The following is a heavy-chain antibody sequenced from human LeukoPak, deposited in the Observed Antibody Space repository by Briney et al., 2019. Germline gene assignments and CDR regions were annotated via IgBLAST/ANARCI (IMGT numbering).Heavy chain of an antibody. CDR2: ISGSGGST. V-gene: IGHV3-23*01. CDR3: ATDPSYYDSSGSLYYFDY. CDR1: GFTFSSYA. J-gene: IGHJ4*02. Sequence: GGSLRLSCAASGFTFSSYAMSWVRQAPGKGLEWVSAISGSGGSTYYADSVKGRFTISRDNSKNTLYLQMNSLRAEDTAVYYCATDPSYYDSSGSLYYFDYWGQGTLVAVSS. D-gene: IGHD3-22*01.